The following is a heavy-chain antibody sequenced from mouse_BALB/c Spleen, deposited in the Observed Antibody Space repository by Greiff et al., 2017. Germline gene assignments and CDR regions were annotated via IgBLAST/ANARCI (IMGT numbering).Heavy chain of an antibody. V-gene: IGHV5-4*02. CDR3: ARDTTATGFAY. CDR1: GFTFSDYY. Sequence: EVMLVESGGGLVKPGGSLKLSCAASGFTFSDYYMYWVRQTPEKRLEWVATISDGGSYTYYPDSVKGRFTISRDNAKNNLYLQMSSLKSEDTAMYYCARDTTATGFAYGGQGTLVTVSA. J-gene: IGHJ3*01. CDR2: ISDGGSYT. D-gene: IGHD1-2*01.